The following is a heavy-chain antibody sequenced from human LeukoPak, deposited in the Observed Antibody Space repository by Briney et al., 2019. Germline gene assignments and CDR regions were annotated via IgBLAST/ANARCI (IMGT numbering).Heavy chain of an antibody. CDR1: GYTFTAKY. V-gene: IGHV1-2*02. CDR3: ARGDGSYLL. CDR2: INPNSGGT. D-gene: IGHD1-26*01. J-gene: IGHJ4*02. Sequence: ASVKVSCKASGYTFTAKYIHWVRQAPGQGLEWMGWINPNSGGTNYGQKFQGRVIMTRDTSISTAYMELSSLRSDDTAVYYCARGDGSYLLWGQGTLVTVSS.